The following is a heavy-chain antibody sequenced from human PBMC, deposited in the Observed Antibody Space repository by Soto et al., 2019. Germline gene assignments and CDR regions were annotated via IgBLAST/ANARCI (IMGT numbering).Heavy chain of an antibody. Sequence: SDSLSLSCPASGGSINIYGWSWIRNPQGKGLEWIGYIYYSGSTSYNPSLKGRVTISVDTSKNRFSLKLRSVTAADTAVHYCASGRRSGWGQGYGMDVWGQGSTVT. V-gene: IGHV4-59*07. CDR2: IYYSGST. J-gene: IGHJ6*01. CDR3: ASGRRSGWGQGYGMDV. CDR1: GGSINIYG. D-gene: IGHD3-22*01.